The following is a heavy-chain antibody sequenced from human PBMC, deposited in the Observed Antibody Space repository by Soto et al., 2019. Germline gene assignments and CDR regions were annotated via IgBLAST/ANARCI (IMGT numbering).Heavy chain of an antibody. V-gene: IGHV3-30*18. CDR3: AKAGRDTFCSGSTWDSAYLDY. D-gene: IGHD2-15*01. CDR1: GFPFSSYG. CDR2: IPYDGSNI. Sequence: QVQLVESGGGVVQPGRSLRLSCAASGFPFSSYGMHWVRQAPGNGLEWVASIPYDGSNIYYADSVKDRFTISRDNSKTTLYLQMNRLRPEDTAVYYCAKAGRDTFCSGSTWDSAYLDYWGQGTLVTVSS. J-gene: IGHJ4*02.